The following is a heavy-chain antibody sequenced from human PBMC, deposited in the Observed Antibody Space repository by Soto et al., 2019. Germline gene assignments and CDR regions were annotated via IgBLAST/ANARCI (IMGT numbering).Heavy chain of an antibody. CDR1: GFTFGDYA. CDR3: SRDHYGRGFSSGAFDS. D-gene: IGHD5-18*01. Sequence: GGSLRLSCSPYGFTFGDYAMNWFRQAPGKGLEWVGFIKSKAFGGTPEYAASVKGRFTISRDDSQSIAYLQMNSLKTDDTAVYYCSRDHYGRGFSSGAFDSWGQGTLVTVSS. V-gene: IGHV3-49*03. CDR2: IKSKAFGGTP. J-gene: IGHJ4*02.